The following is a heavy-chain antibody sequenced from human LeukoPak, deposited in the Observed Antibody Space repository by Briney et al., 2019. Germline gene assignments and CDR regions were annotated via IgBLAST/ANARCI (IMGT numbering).Heavy chain of an antibody. D-gene: IGHD3-10*01. CDR3: AREETMGY. J-gene: IGHJ4*02. CDR2: INRDGSNT. CDR1: GFTFNNYW. Sequence: AGGSLRLSRAASGFTFNNYWMHWVRQAPGKGLVWVSRINRDGSNTDYADSVKGRFTISRDNAKNTLYLQMNSLSAEDTAVYYCAREETMGYWGQGTLVTVSS. V-gene: IGHV3-74*01.